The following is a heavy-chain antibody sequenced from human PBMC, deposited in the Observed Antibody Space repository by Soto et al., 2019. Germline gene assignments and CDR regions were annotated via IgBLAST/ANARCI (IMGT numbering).Heavy chain of an antibody. Sequence: ASVKVSCKACGDTFTGYYMHWVRQAPGQGLEWMGWINPNSGGTNYAQKFQGRVTMTRDTSISTAYMELSRLRSDDTAVYYCARDKSSGSPRVFDYWGQGALVTVSS. J-gene: IGHJ4*02. CDR2: INPNSGGT. CDR1: GDTFTGYY. D-gene: IGHD1-26*01. CDR3: ARDKSSGSPRVFDY. V-gene: IGHV1-2*02.